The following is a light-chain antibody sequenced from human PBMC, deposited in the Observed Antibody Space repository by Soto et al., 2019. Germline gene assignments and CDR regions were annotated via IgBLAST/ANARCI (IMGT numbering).Light chain of an antibody. CDR2: GDN. CDR1: TSNIGAPYD. J-gene: IGLJ3*02. V-gene: IGLV1-40*01. CDR3: STWDDSLNGWV. Sequence: QSVLTQPPSVSGAPGQRVSISCTGSTSNIGAPYDVHWYQHLPGTAPKLLIYGDNNRPSGVPDRFSGSRSGTSASLAISGLQSDDEADYFCSTWDDSLNGWVFGGGTKLTVL.